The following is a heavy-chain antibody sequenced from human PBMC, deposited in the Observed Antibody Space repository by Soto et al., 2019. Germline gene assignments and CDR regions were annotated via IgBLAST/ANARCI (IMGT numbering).Heavy chain of an antibody. CDR2: ITHDGNI. CDR3: ARGQDRSKGGDN. V-gene: IGHV4-34*01. D-gene: IGHD3-22*01. Sequence: QVQLQQWGAGLLKPSETLSLTCAVYGGSFSGYYWTWIRQPPGKGLEWIGEITHDGNINYNPSLKSRVTISVDTSKNQFSLRLSFVTAADTAVYFCARGQDRSKGGDNRGQGTLVTVSS. CDR1: GGSFSGYY. J-gene: IGHJ4*02.